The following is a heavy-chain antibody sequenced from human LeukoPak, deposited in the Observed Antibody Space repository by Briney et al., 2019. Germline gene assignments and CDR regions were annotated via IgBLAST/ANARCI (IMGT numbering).Heavy chain of an antibody. Sequence: GGSLRLSCAASGFTVSSNYMSWVRQAPGKGLEWVSVIYSGGSTYYADSVKGRFTISRDNSKNTLYLQMNSLRAEDTAVYYCARSGSSWEYYYYGMDAWGQGTTVTVSS. CDR3: ARSGSSWEYYYYGMDA. V-gene: IGHV3-66*01. D-gene: IGHD6-13*01. CDR1: GFTVSSNY. J-gene: IGHJ6*02. CDR2: IYSGGST.